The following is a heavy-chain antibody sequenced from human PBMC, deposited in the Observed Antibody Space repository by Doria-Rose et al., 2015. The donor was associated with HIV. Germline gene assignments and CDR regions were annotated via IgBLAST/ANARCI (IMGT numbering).Heavy chain of an antibody. J-gene: IGHJ4*02. CDR3: ARIKSSRWYHKYYFDS. Sequence: SGPVLVKPTETLTLTCTVSGVSLSSPGMGVSWIRQPPGKALEWLANIFSDDARSYKTSLKSRLTISRRTSKSQVVLTMTDMAPVDSATYYCARIKSSRWYHKYYFDSWGQGTLVTVSA. CDR2: IFSDDAR. D-gene: IGHD6-13*01. CDR1: GVSLSSPGMG. V-gene: IGHV2-26*01.